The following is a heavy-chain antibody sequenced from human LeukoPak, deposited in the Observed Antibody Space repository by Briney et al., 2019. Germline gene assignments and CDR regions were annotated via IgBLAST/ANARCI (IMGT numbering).Heavy chain of an antibody. J-gene: IGHJ6*03. CDR2: ISSSSSTI. Sequence: GGSLRLSCAASGFTFSSYSMNWVRQAPGKGLEWVSCISSSSSTIYYADSVKGRFTISRDNAKNSLYLQMNSLRAEDTAVYYCARFQEVDKAMVLYYYYYMDVWGKGTTVTVSS. CDR1: GFTFSSYS. D-gene: IGHD5-18*01. V-gene: IGHV3-48*01. CDR3: ARFQEVDKAMVLYYYYYMDV.